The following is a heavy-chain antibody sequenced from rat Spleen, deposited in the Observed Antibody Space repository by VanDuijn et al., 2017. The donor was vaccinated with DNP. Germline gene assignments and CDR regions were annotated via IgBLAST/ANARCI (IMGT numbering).Heavy chain of an antibody. J-gene: IGHJ2*01. V-gene: IGHV5S13*01. CDR3: ARLYGSPYYFDY. Sequence: EVQLVESGGGLVQPGRSLTLSCAVSGFTFSNHGMAWVRQAPTKGLEWVASISTGGGITYYRDSVKGRFTISRDDAKNTQYLQMDSLRSEDTATYYCARLYGSPYYFDYWGQGVMVTVSS. CDR1: GFTFSNHG. CDR2: ISTGGGIT. D-gene: IGHD1-3*01.